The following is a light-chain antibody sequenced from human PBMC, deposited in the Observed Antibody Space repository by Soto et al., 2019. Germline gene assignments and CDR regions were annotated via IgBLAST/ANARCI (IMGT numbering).Light chain of an antibody. V-gene: IGLV2-8*01. J-gene: IGLJ2*01. Sequence: QSALTQPPSASGSPGQSVTISCIGTSSDVGGYNYVSWYQQHPGKAPKLMIYEVSKRPSGVPDRFSGSKSGNTASLTVSGLQAEDEADHYCSSYAASNNLGVFGGGTKVPS. CDR2: EVS. CDR3: SSYAASNNLGV. CDR1: SSDVGGYNY.